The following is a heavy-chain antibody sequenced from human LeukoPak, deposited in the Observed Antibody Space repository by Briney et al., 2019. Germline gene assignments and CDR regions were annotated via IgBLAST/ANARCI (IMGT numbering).Heavy chain of an antibody. CDR3: ASDYGGWYFDL. D-gene: IGHD4-23*01. CDR1: AGSISGYY. V-gene: IGHV4-59*01. CDR2: IYYSGST. J-gene: IGHJ2*01. Sequence: SETLSLTCTVSAGSISGYYWSWIRQPPGKGLEWIGYIYYSGSTNYNPSLKSRVTISVDTSKNQFSLKLSSVTAADTAVYYCASDYGGWYFDLWGRGTLVTVSS.